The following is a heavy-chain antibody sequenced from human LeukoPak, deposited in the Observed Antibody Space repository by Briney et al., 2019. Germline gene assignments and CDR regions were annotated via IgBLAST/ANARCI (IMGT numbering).Heavy chain of an antibody. V-gene: IGHV4-61*02. Sequence: SETLSLTCTVSGGSISSGSYYWSWIRQPAGKGLEWIGRIYTSGSTNYNPSLKSRVTISVDTSKNQFSLKLSSVTAADTAVYYCARDLNTYGSESFLGYNWFDPWGQGTLVTVSS. CDR1: GGSISSGSYY. CDR3: ARDLNTYGSESFLGYNWFDP. CDR2: IYTSGST. D-gene: IGHD3-10*01. J-gene: IGHJ5*02.